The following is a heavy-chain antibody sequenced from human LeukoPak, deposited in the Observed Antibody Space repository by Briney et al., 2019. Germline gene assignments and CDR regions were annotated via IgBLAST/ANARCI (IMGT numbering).Heavy chain of an antibody. CDR1: GFTFSSYA. Sequence: GGSLRLSCAASGFTFSSYAMSWVRQAPGKGLEWVSAISGSGGSTYYADSVKGRFTISRDNSENTLYLQMNSLRAEDTAVYYCARDHGWCVSLDYYYGMDVWGQGTTVTVSS. V-gene: IGHV3-23*01. D-gene: IGHD6-19*01. J-gene: IGHJ6*02. CDR3: ARDHGWCVSLDYYYGMDV. CDR2: ISGSGGST.